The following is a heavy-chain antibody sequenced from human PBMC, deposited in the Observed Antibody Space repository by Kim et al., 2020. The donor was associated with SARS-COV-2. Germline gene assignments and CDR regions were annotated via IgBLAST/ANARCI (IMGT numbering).Heavy chain of an antibody. J-gene: IGHJ5*02. V-gene: IGHV3-33*01. Sequence: GGSLRLSCAASGFTFSSYGMHWVRQAPGKGLEWVAVIWYDGSNKYYADSVKGRFTISRDNSKNTLYLQMNSLRAEDTAVYYCATESSSWSFWFDPWGQGTLVTVAS. CDR3: ATESSSWSFWFDP. D-gene: IGHD6-13*01. CDR2: IWYDGSNK. CDR1: GFTFSSYG.